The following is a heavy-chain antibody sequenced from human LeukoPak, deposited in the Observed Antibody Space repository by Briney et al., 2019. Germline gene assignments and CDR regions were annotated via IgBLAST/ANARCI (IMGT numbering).Heavy chain of an antibody. J-gene: IGHJ5*02. CDR3: ARTPIGYCSGGTCSNWFDP. Sequence: SSQTLSLTCTVSGGSISSGGYYWSWIRQPPGKGLEWIGYIYHRGNAYYNPSLKSRVTISVDTSRNQFSLRLSSVTAADTAVYFCARTPIGYCSGGTCSNWFDPWGQGTLVTVSS. CDR2: IYHRGNA. D-gene: IGHD2-15*01. V-gene: IGHV4-30-2*05. CDR1: GGSISSGGYY.